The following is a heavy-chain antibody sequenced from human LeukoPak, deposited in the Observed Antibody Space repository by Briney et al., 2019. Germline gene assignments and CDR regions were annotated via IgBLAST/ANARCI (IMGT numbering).Heavy chain of an antibody. CDR2: VYYSGST. CDR1: GYSISDYY. V-gene: IGHV4-59*01. J-gene: IGHJ5*02. CDR3: ARELDGNGGWFDP. D-gene: IGHD3-10*01. Sequence: SETLSLTCTVSGYSISDYYWSWIRRSPGKGLEWIGEVYYSGSTHYNPSLKSRVTISIDTSQNQFSLRLRSVTAADTAVYYCARELDGNGGWFDPWGPGTLVIVSS.